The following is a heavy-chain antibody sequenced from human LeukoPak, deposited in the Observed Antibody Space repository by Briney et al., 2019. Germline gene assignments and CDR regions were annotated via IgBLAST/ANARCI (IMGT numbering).Heavy chain of an antibody. Sequence: TGGSLRLSCAGSGFTFSSFWMHWVHQAPGKGLVWVSHINSDGSTTSYGDSVKGRFTISRDNAKNTLYLQMNSLRGEDTAVYYCARGDTAMVYYFDYWGQGTLVTVSS. CDR2: INSDGSTT. V-gene: IGHV3-74*01. CDR3: ARGDTAMVYYFDY. D-gene: IGHD5-18*01. J-gene: IGHJ4*02. CDR1: GFTFSSFW.